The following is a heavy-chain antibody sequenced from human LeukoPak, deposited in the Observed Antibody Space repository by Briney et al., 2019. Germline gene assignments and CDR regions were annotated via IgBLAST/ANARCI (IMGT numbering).Heavy chain of an antibody. CDR3: ATGPMPAAYFDY. D-gene: IGHD2-2*01. CDR2: FDPEDGET. J-gene: IGHJ4*02. V-gene: IGHV1-24*01. CDR1: GYTLTELS. Sequence: ASVKVSCKVSGYTLTELSMHWVRQARGKGLEWMGGFDPEDGETIYAQKFQGRVTMTEDTSTDTAYMELSSLRSEDTAVYYCATGPMPAAYFDYWGQGTLVTVSS.